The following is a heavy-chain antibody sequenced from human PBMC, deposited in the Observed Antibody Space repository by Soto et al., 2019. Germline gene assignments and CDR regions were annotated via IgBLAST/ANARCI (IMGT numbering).Heavy chain of an antibody. D-gene: IGHD6-19*01. CDR3: TRYSYPSGWHFDY. Sequence: EVQLVESGGGLVQPGGSLKLSCAASGFTFSDSAMHWVRQASGKGLEWVGRVRSKANNYATAYTASVKGRFTISRDDSDNTAYLQMNSLKTEDTAVYYCTRYSYPSGWHFDYWGQGTLVTVSS. CDR2: VRSKANNYAT. J-gene: IGHJ4*02. CDR1: GFTFSDSA. V-gene: IGHV3-73*01.